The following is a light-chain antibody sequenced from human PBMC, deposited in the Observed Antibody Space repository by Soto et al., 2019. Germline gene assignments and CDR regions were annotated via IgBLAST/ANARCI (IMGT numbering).Light chain of an antibody. J-gene: IGKJ2*01. CDR3: QQYNSYRMYT. CDR1: QSISSW. CDR2: KAS. Sequence: DIQVTQSPSTLSASVGDRVTITCRASQSISSWLAWYQQKPGKAPKLLIYKASSLESGVPSRFSGSGSGTEFTLTISSLQPDDFATYYCQQYNSYRMYTFGQGTKLEIK. V-gene: IGKV1-5*03.